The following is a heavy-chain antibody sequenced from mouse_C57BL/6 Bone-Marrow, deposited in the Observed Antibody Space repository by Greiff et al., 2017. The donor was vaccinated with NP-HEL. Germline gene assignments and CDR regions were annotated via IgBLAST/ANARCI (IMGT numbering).Heavy chain of an antibody. CDR1: GFSLTSYG. CDR2: IWSGGSS. J-gene: IGHJ4*01. Sequence: QVQLQESGPGLVQPSPSLSITCTVSGFSLTSYGVHWVRQSPGKGLEWLGVIWSGGSSDYNAAFISSLSISNDNTKSQVFFKMNSLQAEDTARYYFARNDYAMDYWGQGTSVTVSA. V-gene: IGHV2-2*01. CDR3: ARNDYAMDY.